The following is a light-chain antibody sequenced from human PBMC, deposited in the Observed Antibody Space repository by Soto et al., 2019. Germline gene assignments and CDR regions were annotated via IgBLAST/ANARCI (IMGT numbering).Light chain of an antibody. CDR2: GAS. Sequence: EIVLTQSPGTLSLSPGERATLSCRASQTINYSYLAWYQQKPGQAPRLLIYGASSRATGIPDRFSGRGSGTDFTLTISRLESEDFAVYYCQQYGASPFPFGLGTKVDIK. CDR3: QQYGASPFP. V-gene: IGKV3-20*01. J-gene: IGKJ3*01. CDR1: QTINYSY.